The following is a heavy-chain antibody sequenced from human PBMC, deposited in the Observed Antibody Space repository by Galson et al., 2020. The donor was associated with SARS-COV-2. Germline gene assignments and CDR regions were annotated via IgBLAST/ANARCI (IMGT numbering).Heavy chain of an antibody. CDR2: IYWDDDK. Sequence: SGPTLAKLTQTLTLTCTFSGFSLSTSGVGVAWIRQPPGKALEWLALIYWDDDKRYSPSLKSRLSTTKDTSKNQVVLTITDMDPVETATYYCVLRSRNIAAASIRYWGQGTLVTVSS. CDR3: VLRSRNIAAASIRY. CDR1: GFSLSTSGVG. V-gene: IGHV2-5*02. J-gene: IGHJ4*02. D-gene: IGHD6-13*01.